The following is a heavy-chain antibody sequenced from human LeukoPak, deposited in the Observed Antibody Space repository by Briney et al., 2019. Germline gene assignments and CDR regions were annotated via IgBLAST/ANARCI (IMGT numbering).Heavy chain of an antibody. V-gene: IGHV4-38-2*01. D-gene: IGHD4-11*01. CDR3: ARRDYISTMFDY. CDR2: IDHSGSS. Sequence: SETLSLSWVVSGCSISSGNYWGWLRQRPGKGLEWIGSIDHSGSSYYNPSHNSRVTISVDTSKNQFSLTLSSVTAADTALYYFARRDYISTMFDYRGQGTLVTVSS. J-gene: IGHJ4*02. CDR1: GCSISSGNY.